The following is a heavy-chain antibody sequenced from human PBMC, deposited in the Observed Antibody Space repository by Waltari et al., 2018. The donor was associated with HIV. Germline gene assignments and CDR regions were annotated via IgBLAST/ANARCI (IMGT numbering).Heavy chain of an antibody. CDR3: ARRGRPSAFDI. V-gene: IGHV5-51*03. J-gene: IGHJ3*02. CDR2: IDPGDSET. D-gene: IGHD3-10*01. Sequence: EVQLVQSGAEVIKSGESLKISCTGSGHSFTLYWLGWVSQMPGNGLEWMGIIDPGDSETRYSPSFQGQVTISADKSISTAYLQWSSLKASDTAMYYCARRGRPSAFDIWGQGTMVTVSS. CDR1: GHSFTLYW.